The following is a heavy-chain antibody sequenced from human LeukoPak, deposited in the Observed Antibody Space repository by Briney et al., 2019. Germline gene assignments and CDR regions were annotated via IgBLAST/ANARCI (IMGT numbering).Heavy chain of an antibody. CDR2: IKQDGSEI. Sequence: TGGSLRLSCAASGFTFSSYWMSWVRQAPGKGPEWVANIKQDGSEIYYVDSVKGRFTISRDNAKNSLYLQMNSLRVEDTAVYYCARVLMTPHFGYWGQGTLVTVSS. J-gene: IGHJ4*02. D-gene: IGHD3-16*01. CDR1: GFTFSSYW. CDR3: ARVLMTPHFGY. V-gene: IGHV3-7*01.